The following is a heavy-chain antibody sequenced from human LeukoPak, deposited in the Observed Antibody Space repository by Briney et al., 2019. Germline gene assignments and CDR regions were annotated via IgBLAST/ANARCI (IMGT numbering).Heavy chain of an antibody. V-gene: IGHV4-30-4*08. CDR3: AREPGSSSWFDY. D-gene: IGHD6-13*01. Sequence: KPSQTLSLTCNVSGGSISNGDYYWSWIRQPPGKSLEWIGYIYYGGSAYYNPSLKSRVTISVDTSKNQFSLNLTSMTAADTAVYYCAREPGSSSWFDYWGQGTLVTVSP. J-gene: IGHJ4*02. CDR1: GGSISNGDYY. CDR2: IYYGGSA.